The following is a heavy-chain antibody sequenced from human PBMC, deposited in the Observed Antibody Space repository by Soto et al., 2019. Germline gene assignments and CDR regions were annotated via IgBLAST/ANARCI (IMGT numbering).Heavy chain of an antibody. CDR3: AKGSRLHLGEFPD. V-gene: IGHV3-9*01. J-gene: IGHJ4*02. CDR2: ISWDSYSK. Sequence: GGSLRLSCAASGFTFDDYAMNWVRQAPGKGLEWVSGISWDSYSKGYADSVKGRFTISRDNSKNSLYLLMNSLRTEDTALYYCAKGSRLHLGEFPDWGQGTLVTVSS. CDR1: GFTFDDYA. D-gene: IGHD3-16*01.